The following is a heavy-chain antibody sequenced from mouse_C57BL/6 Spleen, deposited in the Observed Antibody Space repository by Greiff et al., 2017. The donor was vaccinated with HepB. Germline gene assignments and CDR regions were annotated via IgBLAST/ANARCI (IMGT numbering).Heavy chain of an antibody. V-gene: IGHV14-3*01. J-gene: IGHJ2*01. D-gene: IGHD1-1*01. CDR1: GFNIKNTY. Sequence: VQLVESVAELVRPGASVKLSCTASGFNIKNTYMHWVKQRPEQGLEWIGRIDPANGNTKYAPKFQGKATITADTSSNTAYLQLSSLTSEDTAIYYCARTAHYGSSPFDYWGQGTTLTVSS. CDR2: IDPANGNT. CDR3: ARTAHYGSSPFDY.